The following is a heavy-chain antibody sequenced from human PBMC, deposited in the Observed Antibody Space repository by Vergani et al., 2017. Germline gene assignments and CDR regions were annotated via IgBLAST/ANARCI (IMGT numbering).Heavy chain of an antibody. CDR2: IYHSGST. Sequence: QLQLQESGPGLVKPSQTLSLTCTVSGGSISSGDYYWSWIRQPPGKGLEWIGEIYHSGSTNYNPSLKSRVTISVDKSKNQFSLKLSSVTAADTAVYYCARFLTGTTIYYYYGMDVWGQGTTVTVSS. CDR3: ARFLTGTTIYYYYGMDV. D-gene: IGHD1-20*01. CDR1: GGSISSGDYY. J-gene: IGHJ6*02. V-gene: IGHV4-30-4*08.